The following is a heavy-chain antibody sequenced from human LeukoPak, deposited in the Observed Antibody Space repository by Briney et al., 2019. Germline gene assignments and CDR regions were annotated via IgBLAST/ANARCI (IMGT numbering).Heavy chain of an antibody. J-gene: IGHJ5*02. D-gene: IGHD2-2*01. V-gene: IGHV1-2*02. CDR2: INPNSGGT. CDR1: GYTFTGYY. Sequence: ASVKVSFKASGYTFTGYYMHWVRQAPGQGLEWMGWINPNSGGTNYAQKFQGRVTMTRDTSISTAYMELSRLRSDDTAVYYCARAIVPAATWFDPWGQGTLVTVSS. CDR3: ARAIVPAATWFDP.